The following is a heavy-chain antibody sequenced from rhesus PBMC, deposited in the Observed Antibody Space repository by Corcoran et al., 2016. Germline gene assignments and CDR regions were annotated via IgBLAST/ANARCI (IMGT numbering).Heavy chain of an antibody. J-gene: IGHJ4*01. V-gene: IGHV1-111*02. CDR2: VDPEGGDT. Sequence: EVQLVQSGAEVKKPGASVKISCKASGYTFTDYYLHWVRQAPGKGLERRGRVDPEGGDTNHAQRSHDRVTITADTSTYTAYMELSSLRSEDTAVYYCATDRGGYWGQGVLVTVSS. CDR1: GYTFTDYY. CDR3: ATDRGGY.